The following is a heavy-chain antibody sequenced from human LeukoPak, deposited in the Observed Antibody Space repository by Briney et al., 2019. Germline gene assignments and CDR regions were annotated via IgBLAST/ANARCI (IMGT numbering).Heavy chain of an antibody. V-gene: IGHV3-21*01. Sequence: GGSLRLSCAASGFTFSSYSMNWVRQAPGKGLEWVSTISSSSSYIYYADSVKGRFTISRDNAKNSLYLQMNSLRAEDTAVYYCAREYYDILTGYSHGYFQHWGQGTLVTVSS. CDR3: AREYYDILTGYSHGYFQH. J-gene: IGHJ1*01. CDR2: ISSSSSYI. D-gene: IGHD3-9*01. CDR1: GFTFSSYS.